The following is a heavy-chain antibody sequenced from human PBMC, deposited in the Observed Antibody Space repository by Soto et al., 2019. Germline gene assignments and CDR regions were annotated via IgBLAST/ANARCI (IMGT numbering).Heavy chain of an antibody. CDR3: ARGGRYSGYDFFY. J-gene: IGHJ4*02. D-gene: IGHD5-12*01. Sequence: PGGSLRLSCAASGFTVSSNYMSWVRQAPGKGLEWVSVIYSGGSTYYADSVKGRFTISRDNSKNTLYLQMNSLRAEDTAVYYCARGGRYSGYDFFYWGQGTLVTVSS. V-gene: IGHV3-66*01. CDR1: GFTVSSNY. CDR2: IYSGGST.